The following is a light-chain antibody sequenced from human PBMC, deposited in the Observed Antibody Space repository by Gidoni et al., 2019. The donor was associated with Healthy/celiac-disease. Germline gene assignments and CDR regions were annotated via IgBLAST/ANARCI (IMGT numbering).Light chain of an antibody. CDR3: QKYNSAPRWT. CDR1: QGISNY. Sequence: DIQMTTSPSSLSASVGDRVTITCRASQGISNYLAWYQQKPGKVPKLLIYAASTLQSGVPSRFSGSGSGTDFTLTISSLQPEDVATYYCQKYNSAPRWTFGQGTKVEIK. V-gene: IGKV1-27*01. J-gene: IGKJ1*01. CDR2: AAS.